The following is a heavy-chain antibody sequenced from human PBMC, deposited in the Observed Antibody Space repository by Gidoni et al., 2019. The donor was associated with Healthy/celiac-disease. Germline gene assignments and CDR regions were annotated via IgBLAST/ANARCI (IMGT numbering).Heavy chain of an antibody. D-gene: IGHD4-17*01. V-gene: IGHV3-30-3*01. J-gene: IGHJ4*02. CDR1: GFTFSSYA. Sequence: QVQLVESGGGVVQPGRSLRLSCAASGFTFSSYAMHWVRQAPGKGLEWVAVISYDGSNKYYADSVKGRFTISRDNSKNTLYLQMNSLRAEDTAVYYCARDEGPTVTPTFGYWGQGTLVTVSS. CDR3: ARDEGPTVTPTFGY. CDR2: ISYDGSNK.